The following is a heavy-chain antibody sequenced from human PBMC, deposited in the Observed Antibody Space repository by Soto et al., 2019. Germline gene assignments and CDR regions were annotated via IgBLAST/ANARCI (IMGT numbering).Heavy chain of an antibody. J-gene: IGHJ3*02. CDR2: IIPILGIA. Sequence: SVKVSCKASGYRFTSYGIGWVRQAPGQGLEWMGRIIPILGIANYAQKFQGRVTITADKSTSTAYMELSSLRSEDTAVYYCASLNYDSSGYYYDSHAFDIWGQGTMVTVSS. CDR1: GYRFTSYG. V-gene: IGHV1-69*04. D-gene: IGHD3-22*01. CDR3: ASLNYDSSGYYYDSHAFDI.